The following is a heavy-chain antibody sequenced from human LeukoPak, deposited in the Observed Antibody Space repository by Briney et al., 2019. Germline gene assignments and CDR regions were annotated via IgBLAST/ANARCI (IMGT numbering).Heavy chain of an antibody. CDR1: GGSISSGGYY. CDR2: IYYSGST. V-gene: IGHV4-31*03. D-gene: IGHD6-13*01. J-gene: IGHJ3*02. CDR3: ARDRIAQPMQFDI. Sequence: SETLSLTCTVSGGSISSGGYYWSWIRQHPGKGLEWIGYIYYSGSTYYNPSLKSRVTISVDTSKNQFSLKLSSVTAADTAVYYCARDRIAQPMQFDIWGQGTMVTVSS.